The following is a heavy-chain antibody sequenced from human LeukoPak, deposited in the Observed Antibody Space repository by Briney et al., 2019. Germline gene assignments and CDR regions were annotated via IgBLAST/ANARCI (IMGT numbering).Heavy chain of an antibody. CDR2: ISSNSSTI. Sequence: GGSLRLSCAASGFTFSTYSMNWVRQAPGKGLEWVSYISSNSSTIFYADSVKGRFTISRDNVKNSLYVQMNSLRVEDTAVYYCARDGITDVWGKGTTVTVSS. V-gene: IGHV3-48*01. D-gene: IGHD1-14*01. CDR1: GFTFSTYS. J-gene: IGHJ6*04. CDR3: ARDGITDV.